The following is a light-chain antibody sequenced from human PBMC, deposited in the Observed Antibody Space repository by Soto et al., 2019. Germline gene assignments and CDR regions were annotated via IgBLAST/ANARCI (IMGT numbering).Light chain of an antibody. J-gene: IGKJ4*01. CDR3: QQYDSSPLT. CDR1: QSVSSSY. CDR2: GAS. Sequence: EIVLTQSPGTLSLSPGERVTLSCRASQSVSSSYLAWYQQKPGQAPRLLIYGASSRATGIPDRFSGSGSGTDFPLTISRLEPEDFAVYYCQQYDSSPLTFGGGTKVEIK. V-gene: IGKV3-20*01.